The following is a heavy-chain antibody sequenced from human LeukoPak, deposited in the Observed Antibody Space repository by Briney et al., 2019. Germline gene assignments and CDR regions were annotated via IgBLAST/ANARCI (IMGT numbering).Heavy chain of an antibody. CDR1: GGSISSYY. V-gene: IGHV4-59*12. D-gene: IGHD2-15*01. CDR3: ARTTEGYCGGGSCYYYYYYMDV. CDR2: IYYSGST. Sequence: SETLSLTCTVSGGSISSYYWSWIRQPPGKGLEWIGYIYYSGSTNYNPSLKSRVTISVDTSKNQFSLKLSFVTAADTAVYYCARTTEGYCGGGSCYYYYYYMDVWGKGTTVTVSS. J-gene: IGHJ6*03.